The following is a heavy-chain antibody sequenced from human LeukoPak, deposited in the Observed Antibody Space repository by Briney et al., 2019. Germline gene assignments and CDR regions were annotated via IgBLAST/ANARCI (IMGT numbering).Heavy chain of an antibody. Sequence: SVEVSCKASGGTFSSYAISWVRQAPGQGLEWMGGIIPIFGTANYAQKFQGRVTITTDESTSTAYMELSSLRSEDTAVYYCAGGQLWVYDAFDIWGQGTMVTVSS. J-gene: IGHJ3*02. CDR2: IIPIFGTA. CDR3: AGGQLWVYDAFDI. D-gene: IGHD5-18*01. V-gene: IGHV1-69*05. CDR1: GGTFSSYA.